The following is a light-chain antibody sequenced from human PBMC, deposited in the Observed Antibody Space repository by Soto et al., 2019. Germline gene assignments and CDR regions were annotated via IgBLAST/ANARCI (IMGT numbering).Light chain of an antibody. CDR1: QGINTY. CDR3: QQFSSYPLT. CDR2: EAS. V-gene: IGKV1-9*01. Sequence: DIQLTQSPSFLSASVGDSVTITCRASQGINTYLVWYQQKPGRAPKLLIYEASTLQSGVPSRFRGSGSGTDFTLTITRLQPEDVATYYCQQFSSYPLTFGGGTKVEI. J-gene: IGKJ4*01.